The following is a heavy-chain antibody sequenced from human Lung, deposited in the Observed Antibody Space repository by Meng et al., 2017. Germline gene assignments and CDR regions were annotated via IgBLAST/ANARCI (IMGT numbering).Heavy chain of an antibody. Sequence: GPLQESGPGLVKPSGTLSLTCAVSGGSISSSNGWSWVRQPPGKGLEWIGEIYHSGSTNYNPSLKSRVTISVDKSKNQFSLKLSSVTAADTAVYYCARGSITMVRGVSVFDPWGQGTLVTVSS. V-gene: IGHV4-4*02. J-gene: IGHJ5*02. CDR3: ARGSITMVRGVSVFDP. D-gene: IGHD3-10*01. CDR1: GGSISSSNG. CDR2: IYHSGST.